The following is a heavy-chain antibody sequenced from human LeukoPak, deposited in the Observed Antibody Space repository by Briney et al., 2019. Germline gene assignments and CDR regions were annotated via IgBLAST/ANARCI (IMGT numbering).Heavy chain of an antibody. CDR2: IYHSGST. Sequence: PSGTLSLTCAVSGGSISSRNWWSWVRQPPGKGLEWIGEIYHSGSTNYNPSLKSRVTILVDKSKNQFSLKLSSVTAADTAVYYCARVLYCGGDCRYFDLWGRGTLVTVSS. CDR3: ARVLYCGGDCRYFDL. D-gene: IGHD2-21*02. J-gene: IGHJ2*01. V-gene: IGHV4-4*02. CDR1: GGSISSRNW.